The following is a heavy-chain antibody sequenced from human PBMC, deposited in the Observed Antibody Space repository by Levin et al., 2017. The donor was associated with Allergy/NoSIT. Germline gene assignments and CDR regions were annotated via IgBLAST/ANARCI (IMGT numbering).Heavy chain of an antibody. CDR3: AGETGYDLDQ. CDR1: GGSISSGGYY. CDR2: IYYSGNT. V-gene: IGHV4-31*03. Sequence: SETLSLTCTVSGGSISSGGYYWSWIRQHPGQGLEWIGYIYYSGNTYYNPSLKRRVIISVDTSKNQSSLKLSTVTAADTAAYYCAGETGYDLDQWGQGTMVTVSS. D-gene: IGHD5-12*01. J-gene: IGHJ4*02.